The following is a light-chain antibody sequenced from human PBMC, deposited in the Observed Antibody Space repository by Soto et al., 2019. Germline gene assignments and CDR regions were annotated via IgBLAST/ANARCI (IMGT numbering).Light chain of an antibody. CDR3: QTLNNYSST. V-gene: IGKV1-9*01. J-gene: IGKJ1*01. CDR2: GAS. Sequence: SQVSRSRSSLSASLGDRFTIPCGASQGISNYLAWYQQKPGKAPKLLIYGASTLQSGVPSRFSGSGSGTDFTLTVSGLQPEDFATYYRQTLNNYSSTFGQGTKV. CDR1: QGISNY.